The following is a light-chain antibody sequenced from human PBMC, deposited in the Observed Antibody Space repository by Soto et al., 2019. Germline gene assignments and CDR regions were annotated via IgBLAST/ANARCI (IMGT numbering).Light chain of an antibody. Sequence: QSALTQPASASGSPGQSITISCTGTSSDVGNYNLVSWYQQHPGKVPKLVIYEGRKRPSGVSNRFSGSKSGNTASLTISGLQAEDEADYYCCSYAGSRTWVFGGGTKLTVL. V-gene: IGLV2-23*01. J-gene: IGLJ2*01. CDR1: SSDVGNYNL. CDR3: CSYAGSRTWV. CDR2: EGR.